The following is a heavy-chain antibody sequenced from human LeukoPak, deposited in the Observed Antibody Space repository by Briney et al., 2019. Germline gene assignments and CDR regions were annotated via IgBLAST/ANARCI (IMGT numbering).Heavy chain of an antibody. D-gene: IGHD3-10*01. CDR1: GFTFRNYA. CDR2: IGARDGRT. Sequence: GGSLRLSCAASGFTFRNYAMTWVRQAPGKGLDWVALIGARDGRTYYADPVKGRFTISRDNSKNTLYLQMSDLRAEDTAVYYCAKITVATTPNYWGQGTLVTVSS. J-gene: IGHJ4*02. V-gene: IGHV3-23*01. CDR3: AKITVATTPNY.